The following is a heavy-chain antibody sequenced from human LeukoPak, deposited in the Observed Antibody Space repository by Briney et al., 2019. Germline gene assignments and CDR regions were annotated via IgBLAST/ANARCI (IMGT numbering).Heavy chain of an antibody. CDR1: GGSFSGCY. CDR2: INHSGST. V-gene: IGHV4-34*01. Sequence: SETLSLTCAVYGGSFSGCYWSWIRQPPGKGLEWIGEINHSGSTNYNPSLKSRVTISVDTSKNQFSLKLSSVTAADTAVYYCARDTPYGSGSQDIWGQGTMVTVSS. CDR3: ARDTPYGSGSQDI. D-gene: IGHD3-10*01. J-gene: IGHJ3*02.